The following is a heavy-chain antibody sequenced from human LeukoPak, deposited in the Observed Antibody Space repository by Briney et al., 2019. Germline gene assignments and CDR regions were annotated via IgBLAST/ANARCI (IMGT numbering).Heavy chain of an antibody. Sequence: GASVKVSCKSSGYSFAGYHMHWVRQAPGQGLEWMGWVNPNGGDTNYAQKFQGRVTMTMDTSISTAYMELSRLRSDDTAVYYCARELGPKYSYGPGFDYWGQGTLVTVSS. CDR3: ARELGPKYSYGPGFDY. J-gene: IGHJ4*02. D-gene: IGHD5-18*01. V-gene: IGHV1-2*02. CDR2: VNPNGGDT. CDR1: GYSFAGYH.